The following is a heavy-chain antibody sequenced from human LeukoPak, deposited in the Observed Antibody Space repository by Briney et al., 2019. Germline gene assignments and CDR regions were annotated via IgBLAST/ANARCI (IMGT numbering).Heavy chain of an antibody. CDR2: IYYSGST. V-gene: IGHV4-39*07. CDR3: AREVSELKIAVAGSAFDY. D-gene: IGHD6-19*01. Sequence: PSETLSLTCTVSGGSISSSSYYWGWIRQPPGKGLEWIGSIYYSGSTYYNPSLKSRVTISVDTSKNQFSLKLSSVTAADTAVYYCAREVSELKIAVAGSAFDYWGQGTLVTVSS. CDR1: GGSISSSSYY. J-gene: IGHJ4*02.